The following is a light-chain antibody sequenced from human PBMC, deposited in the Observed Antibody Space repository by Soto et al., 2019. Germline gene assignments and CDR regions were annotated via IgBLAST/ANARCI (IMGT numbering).Light chain of an antibody. CDR1: SSDVGSYNF. J-gene: IGLJ3*02. V-gene: IGLV2-23*01. CDR2: EAT. CDR3: CSYAGSSTWV. Sequence: QSALTQPASVSGSPGQSISISFTGSSSDVGSYNFVSWYQQYTGKAPKLIIHEATERPSGISDRFSASKSGTTASLTISGLQAEDEAHYFCCSYAGSSTWVFGGGTKLTVL.